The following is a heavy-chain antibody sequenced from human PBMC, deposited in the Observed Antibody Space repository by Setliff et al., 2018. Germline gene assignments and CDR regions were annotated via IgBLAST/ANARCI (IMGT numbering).Heavy chain of an antibody. CDR2: VYYSGYT. Sequence: PSETLSLTCNVSGGSVSSTSHYWGWIRQPPGKGMEWIGSVYYSGYTYYNPSLQSRVTISVDMSKNQFSMKLTSVTAADTAVYYCAKERYFDWFFENWGQGTLVTVSS. J-gene: IGHJ4*02. CDR3: AKERYFDWFFEN. CDR1: GGSVSSTSHY. V-gene: IGHV4-39*07. D-gene: IGHD3-9*01.